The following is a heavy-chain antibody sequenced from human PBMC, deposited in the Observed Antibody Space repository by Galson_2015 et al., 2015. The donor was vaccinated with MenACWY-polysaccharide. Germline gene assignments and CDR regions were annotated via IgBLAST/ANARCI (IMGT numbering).Heavy chain of an antibody. CDR1: GYTFTSYG. CDR3: ARIGWSGFYPGDY. CDR2: ISTYNGNT. Sequence: SVKVSCKASGYTFTSYGISWVRQAPGQGLEWVGWISTYNGNTDFAQNFQDRVTLTTDTSSATTYMELRSLKSDDTAVYYCARIGWSGFYPGDYWGQGTLVAVSS. D-gene: IGHD3-3*01. V-gene: IGHV1-18*01. J-gene: IGHJ4*02.